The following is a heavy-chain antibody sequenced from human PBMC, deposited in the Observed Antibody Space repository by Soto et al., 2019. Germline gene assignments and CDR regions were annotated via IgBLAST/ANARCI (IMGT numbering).Heavy chain of an antibody. CDR1: GFTFSSYT. D-gene: IGHD1-26*01. Sequence: EVQLVESGGGLVQPGGSLRLSCAASGFTFSSYTRNGVRQAPGKGLEWVSYISSSSSTIYYADSVKGRFTISRDNAKNSLYLQMNSLRDEDTAVYYCAREGGSLNWFDPWGQGTLVTVSS. V-gene: IGHV3-48*02. CDR2: ISSSSSTI. J-gene: IGHJ5*02. CDR3: AREGGSLNWFDP.